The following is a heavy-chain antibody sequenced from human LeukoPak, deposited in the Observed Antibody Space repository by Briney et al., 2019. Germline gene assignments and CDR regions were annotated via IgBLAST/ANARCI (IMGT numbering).Heavy chain of an antibody. Sequence: SETLSLTCTVPGGSISSSSYYWGWIRQPPGKGLEWIGSIYYSGSTYYNPSLKSRVTISVDTSKNQFSLKLSSVTAADTAVYYCARNLAGIAAAPPQHWGQGTLVTVSS. CDR1: GGSISSSSYY. CDR2: IYYSGST. CDR3: ARNLAGIAAAPPQH. D-gene: IGHD6-13*01. J-gene: IGHJ1*01. V-gene: IGHV4-39*01.